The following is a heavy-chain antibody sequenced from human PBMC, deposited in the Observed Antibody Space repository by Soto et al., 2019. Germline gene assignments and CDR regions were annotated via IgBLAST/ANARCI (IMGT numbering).Heavy chain of an antibody. CDR3: ARGGGWLSDC. Sequence: QVQLQESGPGLVKPSETLSLTCAVSGDSSNTNHWRWIRQPPGKGLEWIGHIHSSGSTNYNPSLEGRVVISVDTSKNQFSLSLTSVTAADTALYYCARGGGWLSDCWGQGILVTVSS. V-gene: IGHV4-59*01. J-gene: IGHJ4*02. CDR2: IHSSGST. CDR1: GDSSNTNH. D-gene: IGHD2-21*01.